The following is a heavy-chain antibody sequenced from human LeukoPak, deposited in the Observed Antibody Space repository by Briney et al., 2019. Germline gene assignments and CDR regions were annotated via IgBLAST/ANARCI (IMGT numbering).Heavy chain of an antibody. CDR3: ARASSGWSIDF. CDR1: GFTFSSYS. J-gene: IGHJ4*02. Sequence: GRSLRLSCAASGFTFSSYSMNWVRRAPGKGLEWVSSISSSSSYIYYADSVKGRFTISRDNAKNTLYLQMNSLRAEDTAVYYCARASSGWSIDFWGQGTLVTVSS. D-gene: IGHD6-19*01. V-gene: IGHV3-21*01. CDR2: ISSSSSYI.